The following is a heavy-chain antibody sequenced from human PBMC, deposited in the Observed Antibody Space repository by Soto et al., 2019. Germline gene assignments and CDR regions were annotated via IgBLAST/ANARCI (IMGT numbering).Heavy chain of an antibody. CDR3: AKDDIAVH. V-gene: IGHV3-21*04. CDR1: GFTFGSHT. CDR2: IDGRGTRT. Sequence: GGSLRLSCAASGFTFGSHTMNWVRQAPGKGLEWVSSIDGRGTRTFYADALKGRFTISRDNARNSLYLQMNSLRAEDTAVYYCAKDDIAVHWGQGTLVTVSS. D-gene: IGHD6-19*01. J-gene: IGHJ4*02.